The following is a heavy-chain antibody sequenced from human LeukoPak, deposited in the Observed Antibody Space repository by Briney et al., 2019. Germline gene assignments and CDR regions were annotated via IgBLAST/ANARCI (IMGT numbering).Heavy chain of an antibody. CDR3: AKDHYDTGGTYSFDP. CDR2: ISFDGNNK. Sequence: PGGSLRLSCAASGFTFSSYGMHWVRQAPGKGLEWVAVISFDGNNKYYADSVKGRFTISRDNSKNRLYLQMNSLRAEDTAVYYCAKDHYDTGGTYSFDPWGQGTLVTVPS. J-gene: IGHJ5*02. CDR1: GFTFSSYG. D-gene: IGHD2-8*02. V-gene: IGHV3-30*18.